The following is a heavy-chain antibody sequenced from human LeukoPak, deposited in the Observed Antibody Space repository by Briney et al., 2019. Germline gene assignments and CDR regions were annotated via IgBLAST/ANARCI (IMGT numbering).Heavy chain of an antibody. CDR2: IIPIFGTA. J-gene: IGHJ5*02. Sequence: GASVKVSCKASGGTFSSYAISWVRQAPGQGLEWMGRIIPIFGTANYAQKFQGRVTITTDESTSTAYMELSSLRSEDTAVYYCARESGITIFGMVIDNNWFDPWGQGTLVTVSS. D-gene: IGHD3-3*01. V-gene: IGHV1-69*05. CDR3: ARESGITIFGMVIDNNWFDP. CDR1: GGTFSSYA.